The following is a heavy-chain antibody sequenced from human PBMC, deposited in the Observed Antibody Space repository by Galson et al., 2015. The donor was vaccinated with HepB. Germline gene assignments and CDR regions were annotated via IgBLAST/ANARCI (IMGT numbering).Heavy chain of an antibody. CDR3: AKRGFYGSGKVALDV. D-gene: IGHD3-10*01. V-gene: IGHV3-23*01. Sequence: SLRLSCAASGFTFRNYGMSWVRQAPGKGLEWVSIISGGGDSTYYGDSVRGRFTISRDNSKNTLYLHMNSLRADDTAAYYCAKRGFYGSGKVALDVWGQGTTVTVS. CDR1: GFTFRNYG. CDR2: ISGGGDST. J-gene: IGHJ6*02.